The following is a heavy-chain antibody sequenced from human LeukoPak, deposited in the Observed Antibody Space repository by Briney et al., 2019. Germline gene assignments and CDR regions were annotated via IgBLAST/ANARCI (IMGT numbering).Heavy chain of an antibody. Sequence: GGSLRLSCAASGFTFSSYGMRWVRQDPGKGLEWVAVISYDGSNKYYADSVKGRFTISRDNSKNTLYLQMNSLRAEDTAVYYCAKAFYGSGPYYYGMDVWGKGTTVTVSS. CDR2: ISYDGSNK. CDR1: GFTFSSYG. J-gene: IGHJ6*04. CDR3: AKAFYGSGPYYYGMDV. V-gene: IGHV3-30*18. D-gene: IGHD3-10*01.